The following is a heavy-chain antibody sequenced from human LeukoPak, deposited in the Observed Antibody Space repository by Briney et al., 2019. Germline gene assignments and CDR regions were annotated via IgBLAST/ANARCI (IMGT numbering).Heavy chain of an antibody. CDR3: ARLAWYGGIDY. CDR1: GYSISSGYY. J-gene: IGHJ4*02. CDR2: IYHSGST. V-gene: IGHV4-38-2*02. Sequence: SETLSLTCTVSGYSISSGYYWGWIRQPPGKGLEWIGSIYHSGSTYYNPSLKSRVTISVDTSKNHFSLKLSSVTAADTAVYYCARLAWYGGIDYWGQGTLVTVSS. D-gene: IGHD3-10*01.